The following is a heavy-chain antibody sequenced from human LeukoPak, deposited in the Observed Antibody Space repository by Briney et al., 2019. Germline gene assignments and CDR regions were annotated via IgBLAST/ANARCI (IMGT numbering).Heavy chain of an antibody. CDR1: GASFSGYY. D-gene: IGHD3-10*01. V-gene: IGHV4-34*01. J-gene: IGHJ6*03. CDR2: INHSGSS. Sequence: PSETLSLTCAVYGASFSGYYWTWIRQPPGKGLEWIGDINHSGSSNHNPSLKSRVTISVDTSKNQFSLKLSSMTAADTAVYYCARGRPRGEPHYMDVWSKGTTVTVSS. CDR3: ARGRPRGEPHYMDV.